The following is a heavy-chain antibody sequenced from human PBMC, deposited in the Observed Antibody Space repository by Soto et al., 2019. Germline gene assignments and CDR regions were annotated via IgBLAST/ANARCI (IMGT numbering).Heavy chain of an antibody. CDR2: INHSGST. V-gene: IGHV4-34*01. CDR1: GGSFSGYY. J-gene: IGHJ4*02. Sequence: PSETLSLTCAVYGGSFSGYYWSWIRQPPGKGLEWIGEINHSGSTNYNPSLKSRVTISVDTSKNQFSLKLSSVTAADTAVYYCARAQPPNNYYDILTGYRFFDYWAREPWSPLL. D-gene: IGHD3-9*01. CDR3: ARAQPPNNYYDILTGYRFFDY.